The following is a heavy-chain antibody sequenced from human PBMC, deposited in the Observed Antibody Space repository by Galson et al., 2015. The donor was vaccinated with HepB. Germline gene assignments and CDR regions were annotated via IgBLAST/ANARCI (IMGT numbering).Heavy chain of an antibody. V-gene: IGHV3-53*01. CDR2: IYSGGST. CDR3: ARANTAMAIFDY. D-gene: IGHD5-18*01. Sequence: SLRLSCAASGFTVSSNYMSWVRQAPGKGLEWVSVIYSGGSTYYADSVKGRFTISRDNSKNTLYLQMSSLRAEDTAAYYCARANTAMAIFDYWGQGTLVTVSS. CDR1: GFTVSSNY. J-gene: IGHJ4*02.